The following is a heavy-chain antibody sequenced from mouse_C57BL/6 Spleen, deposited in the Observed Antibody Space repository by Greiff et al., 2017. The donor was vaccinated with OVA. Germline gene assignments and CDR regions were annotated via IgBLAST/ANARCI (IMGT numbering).Heavy chain of an antibody. D-gene: IGHD2-4*01. CDR1: GYTFTSYW. V-gene: IGHV1-64*01. J-gene: IGHJ3*01. Sequence: VQLQQPGAELVKPGASVKLSCKASGYTFTSYWMHWVKQRPGQGLEWIGMIHPNSGSTNYNEKFKSKATLTVDKSSSTAYMQLSSLTSEDSAVYCCARPIDYSVAGFADWGQGTLVTVSA. CDR2: IHPNSGST. CDR3: ARPIDYSVAGFAD.